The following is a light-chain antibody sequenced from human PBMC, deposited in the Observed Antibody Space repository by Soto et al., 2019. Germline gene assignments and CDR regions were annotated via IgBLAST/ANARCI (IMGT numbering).Light chain of an antibody. V-gene: IGKV3-20*01. Sequence: EVVLTQSPATLSLSPGERATLSCRSSQSVSSYLAWYQQKPGQAPRLLIYGASTRATGIPARFSGSGSGTEFTLTISRLEPEDFAVYYCQQYGSSPPITFGQGTRLENK. CDR1: QSVSSY. J-gene: IGKJ5*01. CDR3: QQYGSSPPIT. CDR2: GAS.